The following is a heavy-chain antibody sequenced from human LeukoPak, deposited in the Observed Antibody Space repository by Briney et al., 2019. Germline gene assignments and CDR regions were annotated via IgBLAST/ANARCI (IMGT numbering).Heavy chain of an antibody. CDR2: IRYDGSNK. Sequence: GGSLRLSCAASGFTFSSYGMHWVRQAPGKGLEWVAFIRYDGSNKYYADSVKGRFTISRDNSKNTLYLQMNSLRAEDTAIYFCAKDRTFVLAKYYFGYWGQGTLVTVSS. V-gene: IGHV3-30*02. CDR1: GFTFSSYG. J-gene: IGHJ4*02. CDR3: AKDRTFVLAKYYFGY. D-gene: IGHD3-3*02.